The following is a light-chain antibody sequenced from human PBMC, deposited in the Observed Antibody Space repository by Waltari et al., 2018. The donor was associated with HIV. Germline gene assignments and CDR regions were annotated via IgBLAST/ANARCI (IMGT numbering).Light chain of an antibody. V-gene: IGLV2-8*01. CDR1: SSDVGGYNY. CDR3: SSSAGSNNLV. J-gene: IGLJ3*02. CDR2: EVT. Sequence: QSALTQPPSASGSPGKSVTISCTGTSSDVGGYNYVPWYQQHPGKAPKLMIYEVTKRPSGVPDRFSGSKSGNTASLTVSGLQAEDEADYYCSSSAGSNNLVFGGGTKVTVL.